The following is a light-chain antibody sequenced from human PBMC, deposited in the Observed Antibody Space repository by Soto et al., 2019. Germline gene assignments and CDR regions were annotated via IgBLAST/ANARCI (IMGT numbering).Light chain of an antibody. Sequence: QSVLTQPPSASGAPGQRVTISCSGSSSNVGSNTVSWYQQFPGTAHKLLIHSNNKRPSGVPDRFSGSKSGTSASLAISGLQSEDEADYYCAAWDDSLNASVFGGGTKLTVL. CDR2: SNN. CDR1: SSNVGSNT. CDR3: AAWDDSLNASV. V-gene: IGLV1-44*01. J-gene: IGLJ7*01.